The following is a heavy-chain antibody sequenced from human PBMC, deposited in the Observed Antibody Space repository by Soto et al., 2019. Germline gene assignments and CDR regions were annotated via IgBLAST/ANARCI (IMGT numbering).Heavy chain of an antibody. V-gene: IGHV4-31*03. D-gene: IGHD6-13*01. CDR2: IYYSGRT. CDR3: ARFAKEENPKVGSWYYFDY. CDR1: GGSISSGGYF. J-gene: IGHJ4*02. Sequence: SETLSLTCTVSGGSISSGGYFWSWVRQHPGKGLEWIGNIYYSGRTYYNPSLKSRVTISVDTSKNQFSLNLSSVTAADTAVYYCARFAKEENPKVGSWYYFDYWGQATRVTVSS.